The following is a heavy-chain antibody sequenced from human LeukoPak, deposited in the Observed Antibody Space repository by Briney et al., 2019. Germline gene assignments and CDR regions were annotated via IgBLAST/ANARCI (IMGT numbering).Heavy chain of an antibody. CDR1: GGSISSYY. CDR3: ATSTDTAMVTVVDY. J-gene: IGHJ4*02. Sequence: SETLSLTCTVSGGSISSYYWSWIRQPPGKGLEWIGYIYYSGSTNYNPSLKSRVTISVDTSKNQFSLKLSSVTAVDTAVYYCATSTDTAMVTVVDYWGQGTLVTVSS. CDR2: IYYSGST. D-gene: IGHD5-18*01. V-gene: IGHV4-59*01.